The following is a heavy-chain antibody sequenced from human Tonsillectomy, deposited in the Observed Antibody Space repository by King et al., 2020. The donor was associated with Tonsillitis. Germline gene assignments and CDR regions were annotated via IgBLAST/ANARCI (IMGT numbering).Heavy chain of an antibody. J-gene: IGHJ6*02. CDR3: AMRIAARWDYYGLDV. V-gene: IGHV1-2*02. CDR2: INPNSGGT. D-gene: IGHD6-6*01. Sequence: QLVQSGAEVKKPGASVKVSCKASGYTFTGYYMHWVRQAPGQGLEWMGWINPNSGGTNYAQKFQGRVTMNRDTSISTAYMELSRLRSDDTAVYYCAMRIAARWDYYGLDVWGPGTTVTVS. CDR1: GYTFTGYY.